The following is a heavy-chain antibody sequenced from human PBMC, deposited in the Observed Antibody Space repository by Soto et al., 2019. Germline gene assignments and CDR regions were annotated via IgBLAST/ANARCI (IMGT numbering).Heavy chain of an antibody. CDR1: GGSFSGYY. Sequence: QVQLQQWGAGLLKPSETLSLTCAVYGGSFSGYYWSWIRQPPGKGLEWIGEINHSGSTNYNPSLKRRVTISVDTSKNQFSLKLSSVTAADTAVYYCARKWVAARHAFDIWGQGTMVTVSS. CDR2: INHSGST. J-gene: IGHJ3*02. CDR3: ARKWVAARHAFDI. D-gene: IGHD6-6*01. V-gene: IGHV4-34*01.